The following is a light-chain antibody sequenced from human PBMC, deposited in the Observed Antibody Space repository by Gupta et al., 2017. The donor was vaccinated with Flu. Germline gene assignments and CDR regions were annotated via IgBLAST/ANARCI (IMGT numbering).Light chain of an antibody. CDR1: PSVSSN. Sequence: PATLPVSPGERAALPCRASPSVSSNFAWYQQKPGQAPRLLIYGASTRATGIPARFSGSGSGTEFTLTINRLQSEDFAVYYCQQYNNWPRTLGQGTKVEIK. J-gene: IGKJ1*01. CDR3: QQYNNWPRT. CDR2: GAS. V-gene: IGKV3-15*01.